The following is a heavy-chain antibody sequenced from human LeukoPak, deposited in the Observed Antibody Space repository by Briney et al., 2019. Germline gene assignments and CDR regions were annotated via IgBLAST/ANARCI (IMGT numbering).Heavy chain of an antibody. V-gene: IGHV3-23*01. CDR3: AKEGYDFWSGPTGFDP. CDR1: VFTFSSYA. CDR2: ISGSGGST. Sequence: GGSLRLSCAASVFTFSSYAMSWVRQAPGKGLEWVSAISGSGGSTYYADSVKGRFTISRDNSKNTLYLQMNSLRAEDTAVYYCAKEGYDFWSGPTGFDPWGQGTLVTVSS. J-gene: IGHJ5*02. D-gene: IGHD3-3*01.